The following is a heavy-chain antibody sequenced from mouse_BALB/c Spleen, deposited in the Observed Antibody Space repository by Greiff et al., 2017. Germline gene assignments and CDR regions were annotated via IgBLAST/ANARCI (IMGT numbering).Heavy chain of an antibody. CDR1: GYTFTSYY. J-gene: IGHJ3*01. CDR2: INPSNGGT. CDR3: TRESGSFAY. Sequence: VKLMESGAELVKPGASVKLSCKASGYTFTSYYMYWVKQRPGQGLEWIGEINPSNGGTNFNEKFKSKATLTVDKSSSTAYMQLSSLTSEDSAVYYCTRESGSFAYWGQGTLVTVSA. V-gene: IGHV1S81*02.